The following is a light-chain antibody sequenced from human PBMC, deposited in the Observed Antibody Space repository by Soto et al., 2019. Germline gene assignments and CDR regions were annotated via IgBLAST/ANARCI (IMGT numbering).Light chain of an antibody. Sequence: IHMTQTPSSLSASVGDRVTITCRASQSISSYLNWYQQKPGKAPKLLIYAASSLQSGVPSRFSGSGSGTDFTLTISSLQPEDFATYYCQQSYSTPLYTFGQGTKVDIK. J-gene: IGKJ2*01. V-gene: IGKV1-39*01. CDR2: AAS. CDR1: QSISSY. CDR3: QQSYSTPLYT.